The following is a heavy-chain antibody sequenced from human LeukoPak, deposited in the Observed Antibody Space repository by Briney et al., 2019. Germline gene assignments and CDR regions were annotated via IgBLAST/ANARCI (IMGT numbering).Heavy chain of an antibody. CDR2: IYPGDSDT. V-gene: IGHV5-51*01. D-gene: IGHD2-15*01. CDR1: GYSFTSYW. Sequence: GESLKISCKGSGYSFTSYWIGWVRQMPGKGLEWMGIIYPGDSDTRYSPSFQGQVTISADKSISTAYLQWSSLKASDTAMYYCASGPVAVAATRGGSYYYYGMDVWGQGTTVTVSS. CDR3: ASGPVAVAATRGGSYYYYGMDV. J-gene: IGHJ6*02.